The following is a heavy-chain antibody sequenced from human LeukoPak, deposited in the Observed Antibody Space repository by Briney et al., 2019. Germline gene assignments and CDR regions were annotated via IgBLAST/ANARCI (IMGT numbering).Heavy chain of an antibody. CDR3: ASCHCTNGVCYGECEYFQH. Sequence: ASVKVSCKASGYTFTSYGISWVRQAPGQGLEWMGWISAYNGNTNYAQKLQGRVTMTTDTSTSTAYMELRSLRSDDTAVYYCASCHCTNGVCYGECEYFQHWGQGTLVTVSS. CDR1: GYTFTSYG. J-gene: IGHJ1*01. V-gene: IGHV1-18*01. D-gene: IGHD2-8*01. CDR2: ISAYNGNT.